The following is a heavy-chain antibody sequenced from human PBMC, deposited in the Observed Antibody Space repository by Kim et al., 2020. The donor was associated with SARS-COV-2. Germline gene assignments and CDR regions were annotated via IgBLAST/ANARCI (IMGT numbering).Heavy chain of an antibody. Sequence: GGSLRLSCTASGFTFSSYWMHWVRQAPGKGLVWVSRINSDGTTTTYEDSVKGRITISRDNAKNTQNLKMSSLRAEDTAVYFCARDYPYDNWTYYDLDNWG. CDR2: INSDGTTT. J-gene: IGHJ4*01. CDR1: GFTFSSYW. D-gene: IGHD1-20*01. V-gene: IGHV3-74*01. CDR3: ARDYPYDNWTYYDLDN.